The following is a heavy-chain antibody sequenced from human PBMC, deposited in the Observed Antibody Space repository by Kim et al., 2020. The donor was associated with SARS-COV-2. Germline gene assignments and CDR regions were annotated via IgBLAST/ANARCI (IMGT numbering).Heavy chain of an antibody. J-gene: IGHJ4*02. Sequence: GGSLRLSCAASGFTFSSYSMNWVRQAPGKGLEWVSSISSSSSYIYYADSVKGRFTISRDNAKNSLYLQMNSLRAEDTAVYYCARATYYYDSSGYGEDYWGQGTLVTVSS. CDR2: ISSSSSYI. CDR3: ARATYYYDSSGYGEDY. CDR1: GFTFSSYS. D-gene: IGHD3-22*01. V-gene: IGHV3-21*01.